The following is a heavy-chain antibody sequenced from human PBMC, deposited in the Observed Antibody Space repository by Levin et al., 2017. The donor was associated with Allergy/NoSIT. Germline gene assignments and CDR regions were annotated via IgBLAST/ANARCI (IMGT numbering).Heavy chain of an antibody. CDR2: INQDGSEI. Sequence: QPGGSLRLSCAASGFTFSTYWMTWVRQAPGKGLEWVANINQDGSEIYFVDSVKGRFTISRDNPKNSLFLQMNSLRPEDTAVYYCARDSQHTVRTGINGYWGQGTLVTVSS. J-gene: IGHJ4*02. V-gene: IGHV3-7*01. D-gene: IGHD2-21*01. CDR1: GFTFSTYW. CDR3: ARDSQHTVRTGINGY.